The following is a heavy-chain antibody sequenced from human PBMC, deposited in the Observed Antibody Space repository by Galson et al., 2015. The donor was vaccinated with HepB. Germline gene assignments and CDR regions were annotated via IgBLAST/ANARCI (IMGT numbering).Heavy chain of an antibody. CDR1: GFTFSSYG. D-gene: IGHD3-9*01. V-gene: IGHV3-33*01. J-gene: IGHJ4*02. CDR3: ARGLPFLTGYY. CDR2: IWYDGSNK. Sequence: SLRLSCAASGFTFSSYGMHWVRQAPGKGLEWVAVIWYDGSNKYYADSVKGRFTISRDNSKNTLYLQMNSLRAEDTAVYYCARGLPFLTGYYGGQGTLVTVSS.